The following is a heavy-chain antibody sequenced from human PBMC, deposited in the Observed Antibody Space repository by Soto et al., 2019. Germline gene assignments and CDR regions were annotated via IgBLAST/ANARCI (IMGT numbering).Heavy chain of an antibody. J-gene: IGHJ4*02. Sequence: SETLSLTCTVSGGSISSSSYYWGWIRQPPGKGLEWIGEINHSGSTNYNPSLKSRVTISVDTSKNQFSLKLRSVTAADTAVYYCVRFCSSSSCYGVFDYWGQGTLVTVSS. V-gene: IGHV4-39*07. D-gene: IGHD2-2*01. CDR1: GGSISSSSYY. CDR2: INHSGST. CDR3: VRFCSSSSCYGVFDY.